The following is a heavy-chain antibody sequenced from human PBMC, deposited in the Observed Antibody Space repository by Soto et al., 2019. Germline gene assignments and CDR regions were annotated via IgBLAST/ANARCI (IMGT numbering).Heavy chain of an antibody. CDR1: GYDFTTYG. J-gene: IGHJ4*02. CDR3: ARGRYGDY. D-gene: IGHD1-1*01. Sequence: QVHLVQSGAEVKKPGASVKVSCKGSGYDFTTYGITWVRQAPGQGLEWMAWISAHNGNTDNEQKLRGRVNATRDTSTSTAYMALRSLRSDDAAVYYCARGRYGDYWGQGALVTVSS. CDR2: ISAHNGNT. V-gene: IGHV1-18*01.